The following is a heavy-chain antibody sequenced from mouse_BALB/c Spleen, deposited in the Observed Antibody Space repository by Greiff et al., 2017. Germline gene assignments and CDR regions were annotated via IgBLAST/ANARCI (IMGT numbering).Heavy chain of an antibody. CDR1: GFSLTSYG. D-gene: IGHD2-2*01. J-gene: IGHJ4*01. V-gene: IGHV2-9*02. CDR2: IWAGGST. Sequence: VKLVESGPGLVAPSQSLSITCTVSGFSLTSYGVHWVRQPPGKGLEWLGVIWAGGSTNYNSALMSRLSISKDNSKSQVFLKMNSLQTDDTAMYYCARGGGYGYDEGMDYWGQGTSVTVSS. CDR3: ARGGGYGYDEGMDY.